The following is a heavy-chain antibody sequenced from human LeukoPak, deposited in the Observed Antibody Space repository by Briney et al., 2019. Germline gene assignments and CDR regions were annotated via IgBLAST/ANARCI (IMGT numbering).Heavy chain of an antibody. D-gene: IGHD6-19*01. CDR1: GFTFSSYG. Sequence: GRSLRLSCAASGFTFSSYGTHWVRQAPGKGLEWVAVISYDGSNKYYADSVKGRFTISRDNSKNTLYLQMNSLRAEDTAVYYCAKDGGYSSGWYGGWFDPWGQGTLVTVSS. CDR2: ISYDGSNK. V-gene: IGHV3-30*18. CDR3: AKDGGYSSGWYGGWFDP. J-gene: IGHJ5*02.